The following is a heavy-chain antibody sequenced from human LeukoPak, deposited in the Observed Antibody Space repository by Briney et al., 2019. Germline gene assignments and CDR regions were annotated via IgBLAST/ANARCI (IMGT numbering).Heavy chain of an antibody. V-gene: IGHV3-53*01. Sequence: PGGSLRLSCAASGFTVSSNYMSWVRQAPGKGLEWVSVIYSGGSTYYADSVKGRFTIPRDNSKNTLYLQMNSLRAEDTAVYYCARDPPKYYGSGSIGDYWGQGTLVTVSS. CDR3: ARDPPKYYGSGSIGDY. CDR2: IYSGGST. D-gene: IGHD3-10*01. CDR1: GFTVSSNY. J-gene: IGHJ4*02.